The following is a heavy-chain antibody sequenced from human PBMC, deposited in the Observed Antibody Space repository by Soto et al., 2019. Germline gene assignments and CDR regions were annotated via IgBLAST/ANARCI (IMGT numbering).Heavy chain of an antibody. CDR1: GGSVSSGNYY. CDR2: FYYTGST. J-gene: IGHJ4*02. V-gene: IGHV4-61*01. Sequence: QVQLQESGPGLVKPSETLSLTCTVSGGSVSSGNYYWSWIRQPPGKGLEWIGYFYYTGSTNYNPSLKRRATISIDSSKNQFALRLSSVTAADTAVYYCARSMHYSDGSNYSPFDYWGQGTLVTVSS. D-gene: IGHD3-22*01. CDR3: ARSMHYSDGSNYSPFDY.